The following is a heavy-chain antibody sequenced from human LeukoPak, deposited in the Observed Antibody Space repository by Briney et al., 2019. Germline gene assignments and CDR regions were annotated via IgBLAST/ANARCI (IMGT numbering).Heavy chain of an antibody. CDR1: GFTFSSYA. CDR3: ARESGYESGDYGSVAFDI. J-gene: IGHJ3*02. V-gene: IGHV3-30-3*01. Sequence: GGSLRLSCAASGFTFSSYAMHWVRQAPGKGLEWVAVISYDGSNKYYADSVKGRFTISRDNSKNTLYLQMNSLRAEDTAVYYCARESGYESGDYGSVAFDIWGQGTMVTVSS. D-gene: IGHD4-17*01. CDR2: ISYDGSNK.